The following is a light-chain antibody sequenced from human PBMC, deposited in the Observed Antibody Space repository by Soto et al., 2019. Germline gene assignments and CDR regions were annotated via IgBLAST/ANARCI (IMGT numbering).Light chain of an antibody. V-gene: IGKV1-27*01. J-gene: IGKJ1*01. Sequence: DIQMTQSPSSLSASVGDRVTITCRASQGISNFLAWYQQKPGKVPKLLIYAASTLQLGVPSRFGGSGSGTDFTLTISSLQPEDVATYYCQKYNSAPWTFGQGTKMEIK. CDR1: QGISNF. CDR3: QKYNSAPWT. CDR2: AAS.